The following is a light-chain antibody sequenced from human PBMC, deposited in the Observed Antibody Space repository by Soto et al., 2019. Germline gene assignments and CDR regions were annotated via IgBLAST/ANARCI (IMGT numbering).Light chain of an antibody. CDR1: QSVSSSH. Sequence: EIVLTQFPGTLSLSPGERATLSCRASQSVSSSHLAWYQQKPGQAPRLLIYGVSSRATGIPDRFGGSGSGTDFTLTISRLEPEDFALYYCQQYGTSRAFGQGTKVEIK. V-gene: IGKV3-20*01. J-gene: IGKJ1*01. CDR2: GVS. CDR3: QQYGTSRA.